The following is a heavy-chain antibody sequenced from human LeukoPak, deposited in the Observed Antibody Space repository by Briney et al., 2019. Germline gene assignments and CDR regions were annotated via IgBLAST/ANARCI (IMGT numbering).Heavy chain of an antibody. CDR2: INPNSGGT. J-gene: IGHJ6*02. V-gene: IGHV1-2*02. CDR3: ARWVTMIVGHYGMDV. CDR1: GYTFTGYY. Sequence: ASVKVSCKASGYTFTGYYMHWVRQAPGQGLEWMGWINPNSGGTNYAQKFQGRVTMTRDTSISTAYMELSGLRSDDTAVYYCARWVTMIVGHYGMDVWGQGTTVTVSS. D-gene: IGHD3-22*01.